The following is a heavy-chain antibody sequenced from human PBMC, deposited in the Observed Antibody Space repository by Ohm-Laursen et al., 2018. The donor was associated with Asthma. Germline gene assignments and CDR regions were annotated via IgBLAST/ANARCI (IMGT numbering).Heavy chain of an antibody. Sequence: SLRLSCAASGFTFSSYAMHWVRQAPGKGLEWVAVISYDGSNKYYADSVKGRFTISRNNSKNPLYLQMNSLRAEDTAVYYCAREYCSGDSCYFYPLDYWGQGTLVTVSS. CDR3: AREYCSGDSCYFYPLDY. V-gene: IGHV3-30-3*01. CDR1: GFTFSSYA. CDR2: ISYDGSNK. D-gene: IGHD2-15*01. J-gene: IGHJ4*02.